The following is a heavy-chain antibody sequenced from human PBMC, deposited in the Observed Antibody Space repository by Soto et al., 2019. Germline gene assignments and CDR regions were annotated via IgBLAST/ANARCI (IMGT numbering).Heavy chain of an antibody. CDR1: GFTFSSDG. V-gene: IGHV3-30*18. CDR3: ANDPFSGYSSGWSLGFFDY. D-gene: IGHD6-19*01. Sequence: GGSLRLSCAASGFTFSSDGMHWVRQAPGKGLEWVAVISYDGSNKYYADSVKGRFTISRDNSKNTLYLQMNSLRAEDTAVYYCANDPFSGYSSGWSLGFFDYWGQGTLVTVSS. J-gene: IGHJ4*02. CDR2: ISYDGSNK.